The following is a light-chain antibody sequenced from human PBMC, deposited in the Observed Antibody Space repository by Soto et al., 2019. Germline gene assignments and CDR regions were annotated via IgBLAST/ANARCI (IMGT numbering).Light chain of an antibody. CDR2: KAS. CDR1: HSIGNL. Sequence: DIQMTQSPSTLSASVGDRVIITCRASHSIGNLLAWYQQKPGKAPNLLIYKASTLESGVPSRFSGSGSGTEFTLTISSLQPDDFATYYCQHYNSYSPFGGGTKVEIK. CDR3: QHYNSYSP. J-gene: IGKJ4*02. V-gene: IGKV1-5*03.